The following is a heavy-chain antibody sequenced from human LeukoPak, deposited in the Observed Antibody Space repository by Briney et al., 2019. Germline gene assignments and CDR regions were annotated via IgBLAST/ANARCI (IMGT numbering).Heavy chain of an antibody. CDR3: ARDETGYSSSAPAYYFDY. Sequence: GASVKVSCKASGYTFTSYYMHWVRQAPGQGLEWMGIINPSGGSTSYAQKFQGRVTMTRDMSTSTVYMELSSLRSEDTAVYYCARDETGYSSSAPAYYFDYWGQGTLVTVSS. CDR2: INPSGGST. J-gene: IGHJ4*02. V-gene: IGHV1-46*01. D-gene: IGHD6-6*01. CDR1: GYTFTSYY.